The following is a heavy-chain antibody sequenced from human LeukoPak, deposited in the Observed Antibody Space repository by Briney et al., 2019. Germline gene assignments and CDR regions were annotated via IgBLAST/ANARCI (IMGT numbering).Heavy chain of an antibody. CDR1: GGSFSGYY. J-gene: IGHJ5*02. CDR3: ARAEGDH. CDR2: INHSGGT. D-gene: IGHD6-19*01. V-gene: IGHV4-34*01. Sequence: PSETLSLTCAVYGGSFSGYYWSWIRQPPGKGLEWIGEINHSGGTKYIPSLKSRVTIPVDTSKNQFSLKLSSVTAADTAVYYCARAEGDHWGQGTLVTVSS.